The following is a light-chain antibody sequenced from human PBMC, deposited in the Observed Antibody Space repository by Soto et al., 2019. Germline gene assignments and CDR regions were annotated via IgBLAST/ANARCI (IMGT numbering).Light chain of an antibody. Sequence: DMHMAQSPSTLSGTIGDRVTITSRASQTISSWLAWYQQKPGKAPKLLIYKASTLKSGVPSRFSGSGSGTEFTLTISSLQPDDFATYYCQHYNSYSEAFGQGTKV. CDR2: KAS. CDR3: QHYNSYSEA. CDR1: QTISSW. V-gene: IGKV1-5*03. J-gene: IGKJ1*01.